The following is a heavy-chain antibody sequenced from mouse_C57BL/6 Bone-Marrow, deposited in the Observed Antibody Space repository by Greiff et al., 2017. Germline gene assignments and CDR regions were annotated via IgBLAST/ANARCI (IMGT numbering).Heavy chain of an antibody. CDR1: GFTFSSYG. CDR3: ASPASETAMDY. Sequence: EVKLVESGGDLVKPGGSLKLSCAASGFTFSSYGMSWVRQTPDKKLEWVATISSGGSCTYYPDSVKGRFTISRDNAKNTLYLQMSSLKSEDTAMYYCASPASETAMDYWGQGTSVTVSS. D-gene: IGHD3-2*02. V-gene: IGHV5-6*01. J-gene: IGHJ4*01. CDR2: ISSGGSCT.